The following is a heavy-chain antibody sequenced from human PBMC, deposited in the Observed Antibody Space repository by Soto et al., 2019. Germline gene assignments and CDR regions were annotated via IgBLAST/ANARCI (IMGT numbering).Heavy chain of an antibody. V-gene: IGHV3-23*01. CDR2: ISGSGGST. Sequence: GGSLRLSCAASGFTFSSYAMSWVRQAPGKGLEWVSAISGSGGSTYYADSVKGRFTISRDNSKNTLYLQMNSLRAEDTAVYYCAKVAGLRYPNYYYGMDVWGQGTTVTVSS. D-gene: IGHD5-12*01. J-gene: IGHJ6*02. CDR3: AKVAGLRYPNYYYGMDV. CDR1: GFTFSSYA.